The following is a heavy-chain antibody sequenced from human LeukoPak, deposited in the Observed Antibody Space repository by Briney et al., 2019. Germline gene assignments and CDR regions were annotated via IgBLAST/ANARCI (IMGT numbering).Heavy chain of an antibody. J-gene: IGHJ4*02. CDR2: IYYSGST. V-gene: IGHV4-59*01. CDR3: ARLLAGCPGGRCRAHFDY. D-gene: IGHD2-15*01. CDR1: GGSISSYY. Sequence: SETLSLTCTVSGGSISSYYWSWIRQPPGKGLEWIGYIYYSGSTNYNPSLKSRVTISVDTSKNQFSLKLSSVTAADTAVYHCARLLAGCPGGRCRAHFDYWGQGTLVTVSS.